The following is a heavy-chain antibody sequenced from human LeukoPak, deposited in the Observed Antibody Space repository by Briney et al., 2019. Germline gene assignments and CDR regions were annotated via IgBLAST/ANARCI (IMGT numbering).Heavy chain of an antibody. CDR3: ARGSSLGFDP. CDR1: GFPFRSYG. J-gene: IGHJ5*02. Sequence: GGSLRLSCAASGFPFRSYGFHWVRQATGKGLEWVSGIGTAGDTYYPGSVKGRFTISRENAKNSLYLQMNSLRAGDTAVYCCARGSSLGFDPWGQGTLVTVSS. V-gene: IGHV3-13*04. CDR2: IGTAGDT.